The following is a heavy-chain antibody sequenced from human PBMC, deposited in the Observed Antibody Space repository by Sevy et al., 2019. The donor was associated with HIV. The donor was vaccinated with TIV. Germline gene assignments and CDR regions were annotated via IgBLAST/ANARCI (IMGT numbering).Heavy chain of an antibody. V-gene: IGHV6-1*01. D-gene: IGHD6-13*01. CDR1: GDSVSSNSAA. Sequence: SQTLSLTCAISGDSVSSNSAAWNWIRQSPSRGLEWLGRTYYRSKWSNDYAVSVKSRITINPYTSKNQFSLQLNDVTPEDTAVYYCARHRGSGYSSSWYFRRQLNWFDPWGQGTLVTVSS. CDR2: TYYRSKWSN. CDR3: ARHRGSGYSSSWYFRRQLNWFDP. J-gene: IGHJ5*02.